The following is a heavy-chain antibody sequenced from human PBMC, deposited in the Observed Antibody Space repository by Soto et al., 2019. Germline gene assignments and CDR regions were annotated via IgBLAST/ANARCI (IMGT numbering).Heavy chain of an antibody. V-gene: IGHV3-23*01. D-gene: IGHD4-17*01. CDR2: ISGGGGST. Sequence: LRLSCAVSGCTFGGYAMSWVRQEPGKGLEWVSGISGGGGSTYYADSVKGRFTISRDNSKNTLYLQMNSLRAEDTAVYYCARGNTDFDYWGQGTLVTVSS. CDR3: ARGNTDFDY. CDR1: GCTFGGYA. J-gene: IGHJ4*02.